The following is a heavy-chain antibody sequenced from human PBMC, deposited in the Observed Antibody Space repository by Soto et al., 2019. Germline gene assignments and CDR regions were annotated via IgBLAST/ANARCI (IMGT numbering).Heavy chain of an antibody. J-gene: IGHJ5*02. V-gene: IGHV1-69*06. D-gene: IGHD3-22*01. CDR1: GGTFSSYA. CDR2: IIPIFGTA. CDR3: ARFSERDYYDSSGYYRWFDP. Sequence: ASVKVSCKASGGTFSSYAISWVRQAPGQGLEWMGGIIPIFGTANYAQKFQGRVTITADKSTSTAYMELSSLRSEDTAVYYCARFSERDYYDSSGYYRWFDPWGQGTLVTVSS.